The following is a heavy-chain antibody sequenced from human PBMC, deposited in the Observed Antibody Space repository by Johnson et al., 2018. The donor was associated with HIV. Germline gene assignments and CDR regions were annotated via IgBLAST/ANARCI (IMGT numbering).Heavy chain of an antibody. D-gene: IGHD1-1*01. V-gene: IGHV3-23*04. CDR2: VSGTGNTA. CDR1: GFTFSNYA. CDR3: AKARRAWTDAFDI. Sequence: VQLVESGGGLVQPGGSLRLSCTASGFTFSNYAMTWVRQAPGKGLECVSGVSGTGNTAYYADSVKGRFTISRDNSKNTLFLQMNSLRAEDTAVYYCAKARRAWTDAFDIWGQGTMVTVSS. J-gene: IGHJ3*02.